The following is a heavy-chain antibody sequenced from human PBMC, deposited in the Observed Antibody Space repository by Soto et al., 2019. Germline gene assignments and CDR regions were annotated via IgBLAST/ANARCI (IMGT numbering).Heavy chain of an antibody. CDR1: GFTFSSYA. V-gene: IGHV3-23*01. D-gene: IGHD6-19*01. J-gene: IGHJ5*02. Sequence: GGSLRLSCAASGFTFSSYAMSWVRQAPGKGLEWVSAISGSGGSTYYADPVKGRFTISRDTSKNTLYLQMNSLRAEDTAVCYCAKVRGKWLVPDPWFDPWGQGTLVTVSS. CDR2: ISGSGGST. CDR3: AKVRGKWLVPDPWFDP.